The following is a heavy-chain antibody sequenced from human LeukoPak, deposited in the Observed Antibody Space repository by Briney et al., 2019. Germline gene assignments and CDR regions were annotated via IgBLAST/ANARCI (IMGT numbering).Heavy chain of an antibody. CDR2: ISWNSGSI. J-gene: IGHJ3*02. CDR1: GFTFDDYA. V-gene: IGHV3-9*01. D-gene: IGHD3-10*01. CDR3: AKDRVLLWFGERSNAFDI. Sequence: GRSLRLSCAASGFTFDDYAMHWVRQAPGKGLEWVSGISWNSGSIGYADSVKGRFTISRDNAKNSLYLQMNSLRAEDTALYYCAKDRVLLWFGERSNAFDIWGQGTMVTVSS.